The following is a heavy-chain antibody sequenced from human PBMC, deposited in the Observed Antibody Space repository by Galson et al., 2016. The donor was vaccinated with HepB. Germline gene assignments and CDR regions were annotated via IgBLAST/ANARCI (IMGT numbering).Heavy chain of an antibody. V-gene: IGHV3-74*01. J-gene: IGHJ6*04. Sequence: SLRLSCAASGFAFGSHWMHWVRQVPGKGLVRVSRINSDGTISNYADSVKGRFTISRDNSKHTLYLQMNSLRAEDTAVYYCARFIASPWNDYYYYGMDVWGKGTTVTVSS. CDR1: GFAFGSHW. CDR2: INSDGTIS. D-gene: IGHD1-1*01. CDR3: ARFIASPWNDYYYYGMDV.